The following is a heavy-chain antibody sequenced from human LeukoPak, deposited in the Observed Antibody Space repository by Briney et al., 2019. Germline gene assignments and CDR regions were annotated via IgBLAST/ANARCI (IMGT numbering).Heavy chain of an antibody. CDR3: AHRGIVGDGNAFDI. CDR1: GFSLSTSGVG. CDR2: IYWDDDK. Sequence: MESGPTPVNPTQTLTLTCTFSGFSLSTSGVGVGWIRQPPGKALEWLALIYWDDDKRYSPSLKSRLTITKDTSKNQVVLTMTNMDPVDTATYYCAHRGIVGDGNAFDIWGQGTMVTVSS. D-gene: IGHD2-21*02. V-gene: IGHV2-5*02. J-gene: IGHJ3*02.